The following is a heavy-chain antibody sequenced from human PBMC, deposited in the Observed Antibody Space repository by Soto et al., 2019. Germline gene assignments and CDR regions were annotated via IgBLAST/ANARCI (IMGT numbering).Heavy chain of an antibody. D-gene: IGHD2-15*01. Sequence: EAQLVESGGGLVQPGGSLRLSCTGSGIDLSIYWMHWVRQAPGKGLVWVSRINPESTTISYADSVKGRFTISRDNAENALFLHMNSLSAEDTGVYYCTKDTFGGRDSWGQGPLVTVSS. CDR1: GIDLSIYW. CDR3: TKDTFGGRDS. CDR2: INPESTTI. V-gene: IGHV3-74*01. J-gene: IGHJ4*02.